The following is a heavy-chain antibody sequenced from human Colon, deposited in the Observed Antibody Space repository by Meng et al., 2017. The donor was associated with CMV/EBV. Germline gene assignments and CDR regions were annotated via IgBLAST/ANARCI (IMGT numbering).Heavy chain of an antibody. CDR1: GGSFSGYY. V-gene: IGHV4-34*01. Sequence: QVQLQQWGAGLLKPSETLSLTCAVYGGSFSGYYWSWIRQPPGKGLEWIGDINHSGDTHYNPSLKSRVTILVDTSKNQFSLNLDSVTAADTAVYYCARITRRFDPWGQGTLVTVSS. CDR2: INHSGDT. D-gene: IGHD2-2*01. J-gene: IGHJ5*02. CDR3: ARITRRFDP.